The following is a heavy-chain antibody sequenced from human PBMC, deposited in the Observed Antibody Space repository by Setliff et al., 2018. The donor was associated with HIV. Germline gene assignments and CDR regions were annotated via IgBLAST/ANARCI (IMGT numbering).Heavy chain of an antibody. CDR2: IHYNEKT. CDR1: GGSASNSRYY. J-gene: IGHJ4*02. V-gene: IGHV4-39*01. D-gene: IGHD4-17*01. Sequence: LSLTCTVSGGSASNSRYYWAWIRQPPGKGLEYIGSIHYNEKTYYNPSLKSRVTISIDTSKNQFSLNLTSVTAADTAMYYCASFFVTTVTNQDYWGQGTPVTVSS. CDR3: ASFFVTTVTNQDY.